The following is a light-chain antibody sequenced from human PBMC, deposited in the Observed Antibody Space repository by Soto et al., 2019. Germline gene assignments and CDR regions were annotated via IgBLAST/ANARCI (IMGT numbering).Light chain of an antibody. CDR3: LQYNSYPKT. CDR1: QGIRND. V-gene: IGKV1-17*01. CDR2: EAS. J-gene: IGKJ1*01. Sequence: DIQMTQSPSSLSASVGDRVTITCRASQGIRNDVGWYQQQPGKAPKRLIYEASILQSGDASRFSGSESGTEFTLTISSLQPEDFAIYYCLQYNSYPKTFGQGPNVELK.